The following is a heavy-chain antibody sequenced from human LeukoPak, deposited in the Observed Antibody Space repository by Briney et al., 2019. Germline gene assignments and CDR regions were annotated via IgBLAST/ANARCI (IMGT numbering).Heavy chain of an antibody. CDR2: IIPILDIP. CDR1: GGTFSSYA. J-gene: IGHJ4*02. D-gene: IGHD1-26*01. Sequence: GASVKVSCKASGGTFSSYAIRWVRQAPGQGLEWMGRIIPILDIPNYAQKFQGRVTITADKSTSTAYMELSSLRSEDTAVYYCARQIVGATFGSLDYWGQGTLVTVSS. V-gene: IGHV1-69*04. CDR3: ARQIVGATFGSLDY.